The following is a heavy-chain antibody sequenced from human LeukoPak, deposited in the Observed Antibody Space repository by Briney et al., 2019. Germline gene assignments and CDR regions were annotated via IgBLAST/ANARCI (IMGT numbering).Heavy chain of an antibody. CDR1: GGSISTYY. CDR2: IYTSGRTSGST. J-gene: IGHJ3*02. D-gene: IGHD2-21*02. V-gene: IGHV4-4*07. CDR3: ARLPGGDSSSVVAFDI. Sequence: PSETLSLTCAVSGGSISTYYWSWIRQPAGKGLEWIGRIYTSGRTSGSTSYNPSLKSRVTMSVDTSKNQFSLNLRSVTAADTAVYYCARLPGGDSSSVVAFDIRGQGTMVTVSS.